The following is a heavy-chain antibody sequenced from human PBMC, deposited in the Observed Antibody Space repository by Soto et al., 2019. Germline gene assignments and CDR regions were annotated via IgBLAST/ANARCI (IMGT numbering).Heavy chain of an antibody. Sequence: QLQLQESGPGLVKPSETLSLTCTVSGGSISSSSYYWGCIRQPPGKGLEWIGGIYYSGSTYYNPSLTTRVTISVVTYRNQCALKLSSVTAADTAVYYCARTRIAYSGSDTGFDYWGQGTLVTVSS. D-gene: IGHD5-12*01. CDR1: GGSISSSSYY. CDR3: ARTRIAYSGSDTGFDY. V-gene: IGHV4-39*01. CDR2: IYYSGST. J-gene: IGHJ4*02.